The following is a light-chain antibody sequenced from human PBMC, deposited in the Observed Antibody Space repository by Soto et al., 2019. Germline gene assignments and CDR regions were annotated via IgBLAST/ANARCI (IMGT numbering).Light chain of an antibody. CDR3: QQYNNWPIT. J-gene: IGKJ5*01. CDR2: TAS. Sequence: EVVLTQSPATLSESPGERATLSCRASQSVNINLAWYQQKPGQAPYLLIYTASTRATGVPARFSGSGSGTEFTLTISTLQSEDFTVYYCQQYNNWPITFGQGTRLEIK. CDR1: QSVNIN. V-gene: IGKV3-15*01.